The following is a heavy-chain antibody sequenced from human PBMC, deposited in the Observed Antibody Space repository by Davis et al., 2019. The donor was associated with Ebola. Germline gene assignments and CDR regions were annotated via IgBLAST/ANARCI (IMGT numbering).Heavy chain of an antibody. Sequence: MPSETLSLTCTVSGGSISKYLWTWIRQAPGKGLEWIGDIYYNGNTNYNPSLKSRVTMPVDTARNQFSLKLSSVTAADTAVYYCARDGDDYGDYNWGQGTLVTVSS. CDR1: GGSISKYL. CDR3: ARDGDDYGDYN. V-gene: IGHV4-59*12. D-gene: IGHD4-17*01. CDR2: IYYNGNT. J-gene: IGHJ4*02.